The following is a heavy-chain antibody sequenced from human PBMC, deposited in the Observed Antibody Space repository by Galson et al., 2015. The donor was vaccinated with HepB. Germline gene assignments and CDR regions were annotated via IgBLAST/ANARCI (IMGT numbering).Heavy chain of an antibody. J-gene: IGHJ4*02. D-gene: IGHD5-12*01. CDR1: GFTFSSYP. CDR2: ISYDGSNK. V-gene: IGHV3-30-3*01. CDR3: ARATGGIVAPDY. Sequence: SLRLSCAASGFTFSSYPMNWVRQAPGKGLEWVAVISYDGSNKDYADSVKGRFTISRDNSKKTVYLQMNSLRAEDTAVYYCARATGGIVAPDYWGQGTLVTVSS.